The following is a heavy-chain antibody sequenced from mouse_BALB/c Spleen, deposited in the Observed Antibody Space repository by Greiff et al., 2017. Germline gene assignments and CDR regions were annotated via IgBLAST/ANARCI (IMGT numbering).Heavy chain of an antibody. CDR3: TRGGGNYVWFAY. CDR1: GFTFSSYT. Sequence: EVHLVESGGGLVKPGGSLKLSCAASGFTFSSYTMSWVRQTPEKRLEWVATISSGGSYTYYPDSVKGRFTISRDNAKNTLYLQMSSLKSEDTAMYYCTRGGGNYVWFAYWGQGTLVTVSA. J-gene: IGHJ3*01. D-gene: IGHD2-1*01. V-gene: IGHV5-6-4*01. CDR2: ISSGGSYT.